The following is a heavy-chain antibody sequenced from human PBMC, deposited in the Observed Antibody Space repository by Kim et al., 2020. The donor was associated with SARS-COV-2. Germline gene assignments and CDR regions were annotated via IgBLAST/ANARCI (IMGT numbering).Heavy chain of an antibody. Sequence: SETLSLTCAVSGGSISSSNWWSWVRQPPGKGLEWIGEIYHSGSTNYNPSLKSRVTISVDKSKNQFSLKLSSVTAADTAVYYCAREGVLRYFDWFYTVAWFDPWGQGTLVTVSS. V-gene: IGHV4-4*02. CDR1: GGSISSSNW. J-gene: IGHJ5*02. D-gene: IGHD3-9*01. CDR2: IYHSGST. CDR3: AREGVLRYFDWFYTVAWFDP.